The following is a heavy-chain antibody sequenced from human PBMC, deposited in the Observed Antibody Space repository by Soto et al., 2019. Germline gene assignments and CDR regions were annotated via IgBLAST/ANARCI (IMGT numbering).Heavy chain of an antibody. D-gene: IGHD4-17*01. Sequence: QVQLVESGGGEVQPGRSLTISCAASGFTFSTYGMHWVRQTPGKGLEWVAVISYDGTNKFYSDSVKGRFTISRDNFNNPLTLHMNSLRADDTAVYSCAKDLQSYGDYDYYCYGMDVWGLGTRVTVSS. V-gene: IGHV3-30*18. CDR3: AKDLQSYGDYDYYCYGMDV. CDR1: GFTFSTYG. CDR2: ISYDGTNK. J-gene: IGHJ6*02.